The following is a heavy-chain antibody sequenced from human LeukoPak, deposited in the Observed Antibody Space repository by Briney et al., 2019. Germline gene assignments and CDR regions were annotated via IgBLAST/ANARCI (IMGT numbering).Heavy chain of an antibody. V-gene: IGHV3-9*03. J-gene: IGHJ4*02. D-gene: IGHD3-22*01. CDR1: GFTFDAYA. Sequence: AGASHTLSCAPSGFTFDAYAMHSARQAPGKCLESHSCISWNSGNIAYAESVKVRFTISRTNTMNCVCLQMNSQTAEDMSLYYCAKGQRKNNHYNSSGYKDWGQGTLVTVSS. CDR3: AKGQRKNNHYNSSGYKD. CDR2: ISWNSGNI.